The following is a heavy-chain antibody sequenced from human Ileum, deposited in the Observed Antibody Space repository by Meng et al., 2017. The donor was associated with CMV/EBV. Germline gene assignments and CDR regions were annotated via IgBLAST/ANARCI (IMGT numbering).Heavy chain of an antibody. CDR1: GYTFTGYY. CDR3: AISPRGIAVAVRGFDP. J-gene: IGHJ5*02. D-gene: IGHD6-19*01. Sequence: ASVKVSCKASGYTFTGYYMHWVRQAPGQGLEWMGWINPNSGGTNYAQKFQGRVTMTRDTSISTAYMELSRLRSDDTAVYYCAISPRGIAVAVRGFDPWGQATLVTVSS. CDR2: INPNSGGT. V-gene: IGHV1-2*02.